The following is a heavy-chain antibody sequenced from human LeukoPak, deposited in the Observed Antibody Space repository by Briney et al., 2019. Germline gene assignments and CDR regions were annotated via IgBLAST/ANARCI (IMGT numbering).Heavy chain of an antibody. Sequence: ASVKVSCKASGYTFTSYGISWVRQAPGQGLEWMGWISAYNGNTNYAQKLQGRVTMTTDTSTSTAYMELRSLRSDDTAVYHCARGRSSSWSGFIYYYYMDVWGKGTTVTISS. V-gene: IGHV1-18*01. J-gene: IGHJ6*03. CDR2: ISAYNGNT. CDR1: GYTFTSYG. CDR3: ARGRSSSWSGFIYYYYMDV. D-gene: IGHD6-13*01.